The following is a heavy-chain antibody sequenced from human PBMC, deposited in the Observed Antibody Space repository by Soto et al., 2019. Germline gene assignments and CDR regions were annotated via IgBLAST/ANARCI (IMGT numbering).Heavy chain of an antibody. D-gene: IGHD5-18*01. J-gene: IGHJ4*02. CDR1: GFTFSNYA. CDR2: ISGSGGST. V-gene: IGHV3-23*01. CDR3: VKQQMRYIRAFDY. Sequence: EVQLLESGGGLVQPGESLRLSCAVSGFTFSNYAMSWVRQVPGKGLEWVSTISGSGGSTYYADSVKGRFTISRDNSKNTLYLQINGLRAEDTAVYYCVKQQMRYIRAFDYWGQGTLVTVSS.